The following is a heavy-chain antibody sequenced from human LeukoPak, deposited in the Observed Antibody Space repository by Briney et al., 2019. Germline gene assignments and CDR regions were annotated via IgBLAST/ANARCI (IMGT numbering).Heavy chain of an antibody. D-gene: IGHD6-25*01. V-gene: IGHV5-51*01. CDR3: ARHVRLRYSSVWPSDS. CDR1: GYNFTNYW. J-gene: IGHJ4*02. CDR2: IYPGDSDT. Sequence: GESLKISCKGSGYNFTNYWIGWVRQVPGKGLEWLGIIYPGDSDTRYSPSFQGQVTISADKSISTAFLQWRSLRASDSALYYCARHVRLRYSSVWPSDSWGQGTLVTVSS.